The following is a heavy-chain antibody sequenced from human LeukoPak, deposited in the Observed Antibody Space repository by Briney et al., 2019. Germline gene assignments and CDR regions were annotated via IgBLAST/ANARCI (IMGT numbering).Heavy chain of an antibody. CDR2: IRYDGSNK. J-gene: IGHJ3*02. D-gene: IGHD1/OR15-1a*01. CDR3: ARAEREQQDSFDI. V-gene: IGHV3-33*01. Sequence: GGSLRLSCAASGFTFSSYCMHWVRQAPGKGLEWVADIRYDGSNKYYADSVKGRFTISRNNSKNTLYLQMNRPRAEDTAGYYWARAEREQQDSFDIWGQGTMVTVSS. CDR1: GFTFSSYC.